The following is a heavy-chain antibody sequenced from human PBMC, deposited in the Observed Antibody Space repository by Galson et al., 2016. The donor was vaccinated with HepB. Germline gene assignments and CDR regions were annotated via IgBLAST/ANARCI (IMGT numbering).Heavy chain of an antibody. CDR2: ISGSSSYI. Sequence: SLRLSCAASGFTFSSYSMNWVRQAPGKGLEWVSSISGSSSYIYYADSLKGRFTISRDNAKNSLYLQMNSLRVEDTAVYYCARTGTSGYYFDYWGQGTLVTVAS. CDR3: ARTGTSGYYFDY. D-gene: IGHD3-22*01. J-gene: IGHJ4*02. CDR1: GFTFSSYS. V-gene: IGHV3-21*06.